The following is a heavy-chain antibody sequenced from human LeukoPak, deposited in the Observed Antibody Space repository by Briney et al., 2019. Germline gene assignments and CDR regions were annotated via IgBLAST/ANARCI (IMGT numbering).Heavy chain of an antibody. CDR2: IYTDGSST. J-gene: IGHJ4*02. CDR1: GFTFSSYA. D-gene: IGHD1-14*01. CDR3: ARGASNRFDY. Sequence: GSLRLSCAASGFTFSSYAMSWVRQAPGKGLVWVSRIYTDGSSTNYADSVKGRFTISRDNAKNTLYLQMNSLRAEDTAVYYCARGASNRFDYWGQGTLVTVSS. V-gene: IGHV3-74*01.